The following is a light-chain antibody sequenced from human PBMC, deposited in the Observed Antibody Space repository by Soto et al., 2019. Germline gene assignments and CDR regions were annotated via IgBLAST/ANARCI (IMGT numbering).Light chain of an antibody. Sequence: EIVLTQSPATLSLSPGERSTLCFMSSQSVSSYLAWYQQKPGQAPRLLIYGASNRATGIPARFSGSGSGTDFTLTIDRLEPEDFAVYYCQQYGSSPITFGQGTRLEIK. CDR1: QSVSSY. CDR2: GAS. J-gene: IGKJ5*01. CDR3: QQYGSSPIT. V-gene: IGKV3-20*01.